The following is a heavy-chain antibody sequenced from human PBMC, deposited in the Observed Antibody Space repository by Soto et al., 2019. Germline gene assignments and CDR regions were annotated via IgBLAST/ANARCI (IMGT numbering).Heavy chain of an antibody. CDR2: IDPSDSYT. D-gene: IGHD1-26*01. J-gene: IGHJ3*02. V-gene: IGHV5-10-1*01. CDR3: ARHPLSGSYYGGAFDI. Sequence: ESLKITCKGSGYSFTSYWISWVRQMPGKGLEWMGRIDPSDSYTNYSPSFQGHVTISADKSISTAYLQWSSLKASDTAMYYCARHPLSGSYYGGAFDIWGQGTMVTVSS. CDR1: GYSFTSYW.